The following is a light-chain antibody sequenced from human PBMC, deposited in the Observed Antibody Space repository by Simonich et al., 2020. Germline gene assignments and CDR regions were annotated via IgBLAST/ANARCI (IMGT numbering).Light chain of an antibody. CDR1: QSVSSY. CDR3: QQRSNWLT. V-gene: IGKV3-11*01. Sequence: EIVLTQSPATLSLSPGERATLSCRASQSVSSYLACYQQKPCQAPRLLIYDASNRATGIPARFSGSGSGTDFTLTISSLEPEDFAVYYCQQRSNWLTFGGGTKVEIK. J-gene: IGKJ4*01. CDR2: DAS.